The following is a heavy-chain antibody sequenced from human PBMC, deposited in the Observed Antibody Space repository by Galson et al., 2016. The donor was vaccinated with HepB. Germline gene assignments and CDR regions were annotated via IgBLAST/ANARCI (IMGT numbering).Heavy chain of an antibody. Sequence: ETLSLTCTVSGGSISSSSYYWAWIRQPPGKGLEWIATIYYTGITYYNPSLQSRLTISLDTSKNQFSLKLSSLTAADTAIYFCARHTRYFNLPEVTGGYFFDYWGQGTVVTVSS. V-gene: IGHV4-39*01. CDR1: GGSISSSSYY. J-gene: IGHJ4*02. CDR3: ARHTRYFNLPEVTGGYFFDY. CDR2: IYYTGIT. D-gene: IGHD2-2*01.